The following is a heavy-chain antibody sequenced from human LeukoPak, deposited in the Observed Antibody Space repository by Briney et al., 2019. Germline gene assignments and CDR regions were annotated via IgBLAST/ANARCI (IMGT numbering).Heavy chain of an antibody. CDR2: ISSTSYST. CDR1: GFTFSSYG. V-gene: IGHV3-21*01. D-gene: IGHD2-2*01. J-gene: IGHJ4*02. CDR3: ARLYCSSTSCSRGNIYDYFDH. Sequence: GGSLRLSCAASGFTFSSYGMNWVRQAPGKGLEWVSSISSTSYSTYYADSLKGRFTISRDNADNSLFLHMNSLRAEDTAVYYCARLYCSSTSCSRGNIYDYFDHWGQGTLVTVSS.